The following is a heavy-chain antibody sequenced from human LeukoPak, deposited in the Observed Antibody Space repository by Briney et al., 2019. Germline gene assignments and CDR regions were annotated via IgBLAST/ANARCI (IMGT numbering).Heavy chain of an antibody. CDR3: ARVGKVGAERYFDY. CDR1: GGSISSYY. J-gene: IGHJ4*02. V-gene: IGHV4-34*01. CDR2: INHSGST. Sequence: PSETLSLTCTVSGGSISSYYWSWIRQPPGKGLEWIGEINHSGSTNYNPSLKSRVTISVDTSKNQFSLKLSSVTAADTAVYYCARVGKVGAERYFDYWGQGTLVTVSS. D-gene: IGHD1-26*01.